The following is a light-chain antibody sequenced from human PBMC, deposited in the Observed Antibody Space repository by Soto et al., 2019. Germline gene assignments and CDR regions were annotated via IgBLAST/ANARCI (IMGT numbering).Light chain of an antibody. J-gene: IGLJ1*01. CDR3: TSYTTISTYV. CDR2: DVR. V-gene: IGLV2-14*03. Sequence: QSALTQPASVSGSLGQSITISFTGTSSDVGGYNYVSWYQQHPGKAPKLMIYDVRNRPSGVSNRFSGSKSVNTASLTISVLQAEDEADYYCTSYTTISTYVFGTGTKLTVL. CDR1: SSDVGGYNY.